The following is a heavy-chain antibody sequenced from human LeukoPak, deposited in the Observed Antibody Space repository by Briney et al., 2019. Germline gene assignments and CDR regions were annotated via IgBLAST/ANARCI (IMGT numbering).Heavy chain of an antibody. D-gene: IGHD3-22*01. CDR2: IYPDDSDT. J-gene: IGHJ3*01. CDR3: ARPNITSYYDSRGYDAYDV. CDR1: GYRFSAYW. Sequence: GESLKISCKGSGYRFSAYWIAWVRQMPGKGLEWMGIIYPDDSDTRYSPSFQGQVTISADKSVSTAYLQWSSLKSSDTAMYFCARPNITSYYDSRGYDAYDVWGQGIIVTVSS. V-gene: IGHV5-51*01.